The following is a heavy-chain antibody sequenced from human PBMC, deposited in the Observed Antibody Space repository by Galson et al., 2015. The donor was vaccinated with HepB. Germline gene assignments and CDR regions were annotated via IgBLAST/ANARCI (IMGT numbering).Heavy chain of an antibody. CDR1: GFSISSSD. CDR2: IGRGGDT. J-gene: IGHJ2*01. V-gene: IGHV3-13*01. CDR3: AREVDDSTSSGWYFDL. Sequence: SLRLSCAASGFSISSSDMHWVRQPTGKGLEWVSAIGRGGDTYYPDSVKGRFAISRGNAENSLYLQMNGLRAGDTAFYYCAREVDDSTSSGWYFDLWGRGTLVTVSS. D-gene: IGHD3-3*01.